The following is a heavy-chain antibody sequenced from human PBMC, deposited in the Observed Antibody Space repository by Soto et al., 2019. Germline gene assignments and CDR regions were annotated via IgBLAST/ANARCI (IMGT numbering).Heavy chain of an antibody. CDR1: GFAFSTYG. Sequence: QVQMVESGGGVVQPGRSLRLSCATTGFAFSTYGMHWVRQAPGKGLEWVAVIWYDGSKKYYADSVKGRFTISRDNFKNTLYLQMISLRAEDTAVYYCARDGTNQLLFHWGQGTLVTVSS. J-gene: IGHJ4*02. V-gene: IGHV3-33*01. CDR2: IWYDGSKK. D-gene: IGHD2-2*01. CDR3: ARDGTNQLLFH.